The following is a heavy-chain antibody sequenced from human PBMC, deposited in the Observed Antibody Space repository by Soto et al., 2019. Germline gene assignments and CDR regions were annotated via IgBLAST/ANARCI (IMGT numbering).Heavy chain of an antibody. CDR1: GFTFSTYA. CDR2: ISGSGGST. CDR3: AKERTAERELRHFDY. D-gene: IGHD1-26*01. V-gene: IGHV3-23*01. Sequence: GGSLRLSCAASGFTFSTYAITWVRQAPGKGLEWVSTISGSGGSTYYADSVKGRFTISRDRSDNMLHLQMNSLRAEDTAIYYCAKERTAERELRHFDYWGQGTLVTAPQ. J-gene: IGHJ4*02.